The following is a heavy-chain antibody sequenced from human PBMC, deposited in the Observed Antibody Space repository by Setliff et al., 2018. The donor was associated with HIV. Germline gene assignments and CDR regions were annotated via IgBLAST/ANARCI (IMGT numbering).Heavy chain of an antibody. CDR3: ARQLSNSLDF. CDR1: GYSFTDYF. J-gene: IGHJ4*02. V-gene: IGHV1-2*02. D-gene: IGHD7-27*01. CDR2: ISPDNGDT. Sequence: ASVKVSCKASGYSFTDYFMHWVRQAPGQGLEWMGWISPDNGDTTTAQRFQGRVTMTRDTSMHTAYLEFSGLRSDDTAVYYCARQLSNSLDFWGQGAQVTVSS.